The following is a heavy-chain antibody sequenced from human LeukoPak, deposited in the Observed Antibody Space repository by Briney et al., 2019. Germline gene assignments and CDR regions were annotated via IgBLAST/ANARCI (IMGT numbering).Heavy chain of an antibody. V-gene: IGHV3-21*01. CDR1: GFTFSSYS. CDR3: ARDTYYYGSGSYSISAEFDY. J-gene: IGHJ4*02. Sequence: PGGSLSLSCAASGFTFSSYSMNWVRQAPGKGLEWVSSISSSSSYIYYADSVKGPFTISRDNAKNSLYLQMNSLRAEDTAVYCCARDTYYYGSGSYSISAEFDYWGQGTLVTVSS. CDR2: ISSSSSYI. D-gene: IGHD3-10*01.